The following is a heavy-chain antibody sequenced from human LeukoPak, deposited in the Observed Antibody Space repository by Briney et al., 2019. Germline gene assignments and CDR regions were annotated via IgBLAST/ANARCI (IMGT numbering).Heavy chain of an antibody. CDR1: GYTFTGYY. D-gene: IGHD3-22*01. CDR2: INPNSGGT. J-gene: IGHJ4*02. Sequence: ASVKVSCKASGYTFTGYYMHWVRQAPGQGLEWMGRINPNSGGTNYAQKFQGRVTMTRDTSIRTDYLELSRLRSDDTAVYYCARVQYYYDSSGYYLGSIIDYWGQGTLVTVSS. CDR3: ARVQYYYDSSGYYLGSIIDY. V-gene: IGHV1-2*06.